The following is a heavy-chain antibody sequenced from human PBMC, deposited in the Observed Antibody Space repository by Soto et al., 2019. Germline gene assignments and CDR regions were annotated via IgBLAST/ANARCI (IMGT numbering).Heavy chain of an antibody. V-gene: IGHV4-59*08. J-gene: IGHJ4*02. CDR1: GGSISSYY. D-gene: IGHD2-8*01. CDR3: ALLSYCTTVTCFYLDY. CDR2: IYYSGST. Sequence: PSETLSLTCTVSGGSISSYYWSWIRQPPGKGLEWIGYIYYSGSTNYNPSLKSRVTISVDTSKNQFSLKLSSVTAADTAVYYCALLSYCTTVTCFYLDYWGQGTPVTV.